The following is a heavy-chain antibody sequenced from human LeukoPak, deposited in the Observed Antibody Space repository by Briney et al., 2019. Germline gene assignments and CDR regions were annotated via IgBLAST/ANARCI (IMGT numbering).Heavy chain of an antibody. CDR3: ARGRGRKLLTGVDY. CDR1: GYTFTGYY. Sequence: ASVKVSCKASGYTFTGYYMHWVRQAPGQGLEWLGLINPNGDRTAYAQNFQGRVTMTRDTSTTTVSLELSSLRSEDTAVYYCARGRGRKLLTGVDYWGQGTLVTVSS. J-gene: IGHJ4*02. V-gene: IGHV1-46*01. CDR2: INPNGDRT. D-gene: IGHD1-7*01.